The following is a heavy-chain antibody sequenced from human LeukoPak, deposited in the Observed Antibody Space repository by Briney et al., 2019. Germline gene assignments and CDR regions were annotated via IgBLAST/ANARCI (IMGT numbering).Heavy chain of an antibody. J-gene: IGHJ4*02. CDR1: GFTFSSYA. CDR2: ISYDGSNK. CDR3: ARDHPPLRDYCSSTSCYGGLDY. Sequence: GGSLRLSCAASGFTFSSYAMHWVRQAPGKGLEWVAVISYDGSNKYYADSVKGRLTISRDNSKNTLYLQMNSLRAEDTAVYYCARDHPPLRDYCSSTSCYGGLDYWGQGTLVTVSS. V-gene: IGHV3-30*04. D-gene: IGHD2-2*01.